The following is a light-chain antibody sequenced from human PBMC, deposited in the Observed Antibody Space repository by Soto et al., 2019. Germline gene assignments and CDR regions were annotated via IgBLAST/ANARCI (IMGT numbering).Light chain of an antibody. J-gene: IGKJ1*01. CDR3: QQYNNWPRT. CDR1: QSVSSK. CDR2: DAS. Sequence: EIMLTQSPATVALSPGERATLSCRASQSVSSKLAWYQQKPGQAPRILIYDASNRATGIPARFSGSGSGTDFTLTISSLQSEDFAVYYCQQYNNWPRTFGQGTKVDIK. V-gene: IGKV3-11*01.